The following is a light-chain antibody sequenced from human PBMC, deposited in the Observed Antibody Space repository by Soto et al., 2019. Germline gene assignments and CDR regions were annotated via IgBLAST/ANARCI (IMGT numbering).Light chain of an antibody. J-gene: IGKJ4*01. CDR1: QSISATH. CDR3: QHYGSSPRT. CDR2: GAS. V-gene: IGKV3-20*01. Sequence: IVLTQSPGTLSLSPGERATLSCRASQSISATHLAWYQQRPGQAPRLLLYGASSRATGIPDRFSGSGSGTDFTLTISRVEPEDFAVFYCQHYGSSPRTFGGGTKVEI.